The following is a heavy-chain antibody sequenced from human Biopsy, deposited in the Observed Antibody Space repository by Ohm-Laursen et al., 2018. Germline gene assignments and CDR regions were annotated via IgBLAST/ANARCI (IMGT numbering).Heavy chain of an antibody. Sequence: PSVTLSLTCTVSGGSISSYYWGWIRQPPGQGLEWVGYIYYTGSTNSNPSLKIRVTISVDTSMNHLPLRLTSVTAADTAVYYCARHAPSYSGSYWRYFDLWGRGTLVTVSS. CDR3: ARHAPSYSGSYWRYFDL. D-gene: IGHD1-26*01. J-gene: IGHJ2*01. CDR1: GGSISSYY. CDR2: IYYTGST. V-gene: IGHV4-59*08.